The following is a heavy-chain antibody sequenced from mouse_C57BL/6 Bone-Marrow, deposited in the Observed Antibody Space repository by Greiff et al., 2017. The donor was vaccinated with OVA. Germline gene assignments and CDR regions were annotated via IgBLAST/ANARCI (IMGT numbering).Heavy chain of an antibody. Sequence: EVQLQQSGAELVRPGASVKLSCTASGFNIKDDYMHWVKQRPEQGLEWIGWIDPENGATEYASKFQGKATITADTSSNTAYLQLSSLTSEDTAVYYCTTGYAMDYWGQGTSVTVSS. J-gene: IGHJ4*01. CDR2: IDPENGAT. V-gene: IGHV14-4*01. CDR1: GFNIKDDY. CDR3: TTGYAMDY.